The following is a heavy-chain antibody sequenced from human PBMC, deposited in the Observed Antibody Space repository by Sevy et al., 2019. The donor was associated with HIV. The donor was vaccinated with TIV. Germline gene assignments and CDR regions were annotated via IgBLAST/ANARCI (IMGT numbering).Heavy chain of an antibody. CDR2: ISAHNGDT. J-gene: IGHJ4*02. CDR3: ARDYCSGGSCYGALAY. D-gene: IGHD2-15*01. CDR1: GYSFTRYS. Sequence: ASVKVSCKASGYSFTRYSISWVRQAPGQGLEWMGWISAHNGDTNYAQKFQGRITMTTDTSTSTAYMELRSLRSDDTAVYYCARDYCSGGSCYGALAYWGQGTLVTVSS. V-gene: IGHV1-18*01.